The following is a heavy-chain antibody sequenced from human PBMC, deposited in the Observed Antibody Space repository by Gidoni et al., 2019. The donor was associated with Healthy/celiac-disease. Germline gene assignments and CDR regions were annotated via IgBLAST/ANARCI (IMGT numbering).Heavy chain of an antibody. CDR1: GFPFSSYA. CDR2: ISGRGGST. J-gene: IGHJ6*02. V-gene: IGHV3-23*01. D-gene: IGHD3-3*01. CDR3: AKGTLEWSSKGIYYYYGMDV. Sequence: EVQLLESGGGLVQPGGSLRLSCAASGFPFSSYAMSWVRPAPGKGLEWVSAISGRGGSTYYADSVKGRFTISRDNSKNTLYLQMNSLRAEDTAVYYCAKGTLEWSSKGIYYYYGMDVWGQGTTVTVSS.